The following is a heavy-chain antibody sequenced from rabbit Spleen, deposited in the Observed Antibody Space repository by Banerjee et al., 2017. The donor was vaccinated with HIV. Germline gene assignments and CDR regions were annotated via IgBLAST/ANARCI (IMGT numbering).Heavy chain of an antibody. Sequence: QSLEESGGDLVKPGASLTLTCTASGFSFSGNFYMFWVRQAPGKGLEWIASIYAGSSGSTYYASWAKGRFTISKTSSTTVTLQMTSLTAADTATYFCARKFYVGNSEYYFNLWGQGTLVTVS. J-gene: IGHJ4*01. CDR3: ARKFYVGNSEYYFNL. CDR1: GFSFSGNFY. CDR2: IYAGSSGST. V-gene: IGHV1S40*01. D-gene: IGHD4-2*01.